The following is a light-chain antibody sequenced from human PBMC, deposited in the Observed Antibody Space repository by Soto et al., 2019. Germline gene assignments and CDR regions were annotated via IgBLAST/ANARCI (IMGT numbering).Light chain of an antibody. V-gene: IGKV3-20*01. CDR1: QSVSGSY. CDR2: GAS. CDR3: EQYGTSRT. Sequence: EFVLTQSPGTLSLSPGERATLSCRASQSVSGSYLAWYQQKPGQAPRLLLYGASSRATGIPDRFSGSGSGTDFTLTINSLEPEDFAVYYCEQYGTSRTFGQGTKVEIK. J-gene: IGKJ1*01.